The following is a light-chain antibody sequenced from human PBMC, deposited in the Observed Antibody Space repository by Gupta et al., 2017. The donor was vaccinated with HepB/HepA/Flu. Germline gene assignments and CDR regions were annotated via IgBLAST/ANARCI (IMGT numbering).Light chain of an antibody. CDR1: SSDVGGYNY. CDR3: NSYTSSSTLV. CDR2: DVS. V-gene: IGLV2-14*03. J-gene: IGLJ3*02. Sequence: QSALTQPASVSGSPGQSITISCTGTSSDVGGYNYVSWYQHHPGKVPKLMIYDVSNRPSGVSSRFSGSKSGNTASLTISGLQAEDEADYYCNSYTSSSTLVFGGGTKLTVL.